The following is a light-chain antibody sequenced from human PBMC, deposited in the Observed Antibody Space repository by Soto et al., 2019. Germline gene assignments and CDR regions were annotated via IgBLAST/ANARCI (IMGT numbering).Light chain of an antibody. CDR1: ETVATN. V-gene: IGKV3-15*01. Sequence: VMTQSPATLSVSPGERATLSCWASETVATNLAWYQQKPGQAPRLLISGASTRAAGISDRFRGSGSGTEFTLTISSLEPEDFAMYYCQQYDGSPLTFGPGTKVDIK. CDR2: GAS. CDR3: QQYDGSPLT. J-gene: IGKJ3*01.